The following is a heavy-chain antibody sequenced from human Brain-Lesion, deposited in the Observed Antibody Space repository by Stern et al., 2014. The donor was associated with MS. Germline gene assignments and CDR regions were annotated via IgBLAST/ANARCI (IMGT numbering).Heavy chain of an antibody. D-gene: IGHD2-2*01. CDR3: ARGRVVPGFQYYATDV. Sequence: QVQLVESGPGLVKPSQTLSLSCTVSGGSISSGGYYWSWIRQPAGKGLEWIGRIFNSGSTSYNPSPTSLVTISLATSTHPFSLRLTSMTAADTAVYYCARGRVVPGFQYYATDVWGQGTTVIVSS. V-gene: IGHV4-61*02. CDR1: GGSISSGGYY. J-gene: IGHJ6*02. CDR2: IFNSGST.